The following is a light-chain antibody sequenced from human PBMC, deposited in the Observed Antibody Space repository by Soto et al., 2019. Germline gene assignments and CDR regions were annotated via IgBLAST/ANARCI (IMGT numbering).Light chain of an antibody. V-gene: IGKV3-20*01. Sequence: IVLTQSPGTLSLAPVERATLSCRANQRVSSSYLAWYQQKPGQAPRLLIYGASSSATGIPDRFSGRGSRTDFTLTISSLEPEDFAVYYCQQYGSSPQTFGKGTNVDIK. CDR2: GAS. J-gene: IGKJ1*01. CDR3: QQYGSSPQT. CDR1: QRVSSSY.